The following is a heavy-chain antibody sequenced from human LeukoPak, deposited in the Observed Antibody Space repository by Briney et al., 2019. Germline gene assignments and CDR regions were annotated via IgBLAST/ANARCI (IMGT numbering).Heavy chain of an antibody. CDR2: ISAYNGNT. J-gene: IGHJ4*02. Sequence: GASVKVSCKASGSTFTSYGISWVRQAPGQGLEWMGWISAYNGNTNYAQKLQGRVTMTTDTSTSTAYMELRSLRSDDTAVYYCARDRRSGYCSSTSCYLYDYWGQGTLATVSS. V-gene: IGHV1-18*01. CDR3: ARDRRSGYCSSTSCYLYDY. CDR1: GSTFTSYG. D-gene: IGHD2-2*01.